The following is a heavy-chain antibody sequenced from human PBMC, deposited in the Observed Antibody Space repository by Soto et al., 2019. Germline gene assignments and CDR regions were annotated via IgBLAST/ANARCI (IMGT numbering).Heavy chain of an antibody. CDR2: IKQDGSEK. V-gene: IGHV3-7*01. Sequence: GSLRLSCAASGFSLSSYWMSWVRQAPGKGLEWVANIKQDGSEKYYVDSVKGRFTISRDNAKNSLNLQMNSLRAEDTAVYYCARLYSGYDYYYYYYMDVWGKGTTVTVSS. J-gene: IGHJ6*03. CDR1: GFSLSSYW. D-gene: IGHD5-12*01. CDR3: ARLYSGYDYYYYYYMDV.